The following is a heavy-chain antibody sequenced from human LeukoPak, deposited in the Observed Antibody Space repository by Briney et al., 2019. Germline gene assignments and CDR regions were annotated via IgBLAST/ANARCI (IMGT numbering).Heavy chain of an antibody. D-gene: IGHD2-2*01. CDR1: GGSISSSSYY. J-gene: IGHJ4*02. V-gene: IGHV4-39*01. CDR2: IYYSGST. Sequence: SETLSLTCTVSGGSISSSSYYWGWIRQPPGKGLEWIGSIYYSGSTYYNTSLKSRVTICVDTSNNQFSLKLSSVTAADTAVYYCARQLGYCSSTSCYADKVDYWGQGTLVTVSS. CDR3: ARQLGYCSSTSCYADKVDY.